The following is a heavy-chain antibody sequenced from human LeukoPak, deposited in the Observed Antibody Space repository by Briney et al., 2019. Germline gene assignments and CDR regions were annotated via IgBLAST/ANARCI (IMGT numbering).Heavy chain of an antibody. CDR1: GFTFSNAW. CDR3: TTYSGYANSSGWYVGY. D-gene: IGHD6-19*01. Sequence: PGGSLRLSCAASGFTFSNAWMSWVRQAPGKGLEWVGRIKSKTDVGTTDYAAPVKGRFTISRDDSKNTLYLQMNSLKTEDTAVYYCTTYSGYANSSGWYVGYWGQGTLVTVSS. CDR2: IKSKTDVGTT. V-gene: IGHV3-15*01. J-gene: IGHJ4*02.